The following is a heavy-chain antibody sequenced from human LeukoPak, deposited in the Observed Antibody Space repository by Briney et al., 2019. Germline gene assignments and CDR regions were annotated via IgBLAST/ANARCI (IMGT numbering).Heavy chain of an antibody. V-gene: IGHV3-30*02. Sequence: GGSLRLSCAASGFTFSNSGVHWVRQAPGKGLEWVALIRYDGNNQYYGDSVRGRFTISRDNSKNMLYLEMNSLKPEDTAVYYCAKAGRVTTSHIDDWGQGTLVTVSS. CDR1: GFTFSNSG. CDR3: AKAGRVTTSHIDD. J-gene: IGHJ4*02. D-gene: IGHD4-17*01. CDR2: IRYDGNNQ.